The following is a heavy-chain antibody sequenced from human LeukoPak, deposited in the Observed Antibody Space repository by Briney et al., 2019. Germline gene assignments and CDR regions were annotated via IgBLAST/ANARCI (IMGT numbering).Heavy chain of an antibody. V-gene: IGHV3-48*03. J-gene: IGHJ4*02. D-gene: IGHD2-21*02. CDR1: GFTFTNYE. CDR3: ARFASASYCGADCYFLYFDY. Sequence: GGSLRLSCAASGFTFTNYEMNWVRQAPGKGLEWVSYISGSGKIIYYADSVRGRFTISRHNAKNSLYLQMNSLRAEDTAIYYCARFASASYCGADCYFLYFDYWGQGSLVTVSS. CDR2: ISGSGKII.